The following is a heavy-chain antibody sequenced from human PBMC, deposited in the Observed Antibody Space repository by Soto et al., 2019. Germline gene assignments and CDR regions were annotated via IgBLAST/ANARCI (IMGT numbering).Heavy chain of an antibody. CDR2: INHSGST. CDR3: ARGGSGVRFLEWLLTYNWFDP. V-gene: IGHV4-34*01. Sequence: PSETLSLTCAVYGGSFSGYYWSWIRQPPGKGLEWIGEINHSGSTNYNPSLKSRVTISVDTSKNQFSLKLSSVTAADTAVYYRARGGSGVRFLEWLLTYNWFDPWGQGTLVTVSS. CDR1: GGSFSGYY. D-gene: IGHD3-3*01. J-gene: IGHJ5*02.